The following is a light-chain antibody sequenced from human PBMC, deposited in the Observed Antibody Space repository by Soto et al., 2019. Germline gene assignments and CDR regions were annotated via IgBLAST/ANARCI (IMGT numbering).Light chain of an antibody. J-gene: IGKJ4*01. CDR1: QSVSSY. CDR3: QQRSNWPLT. V-gene: IGKV3-11*01. CDR2: DAS. Sequence: EIVLTQSPATLSWSPGERATLSCRASQSVSSYLAWYQQKPGQAPRLLIYDASSRATGIPARFSGSGSGTDFTLTISSLEPEDFAVYYCQQRSNWPLTFGGGTKVEIK.